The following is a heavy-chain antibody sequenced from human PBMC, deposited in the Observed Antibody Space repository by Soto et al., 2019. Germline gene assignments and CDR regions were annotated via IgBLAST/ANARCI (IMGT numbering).Heavy chain of an antibody. CDR1: GFTFSSYG. CDR2: ISYDGSNK. D-gene: IGHD6-13*01. Sequence: GGSLRLSCAASGFTFSSYGMHWVRQAPGKGLEWVAVISYDGSNKYYADSVKGRFTISRDNSKNTLYLQMNSLRAEDTAVYYCAKDTGYSSSWYLYYYYGMDVWGQGTTVTVSS. CDR3: AKDTGYSSSWYLYYYYGMDV. V-gene: IGHV3-30*18. J-gene: IGHJ6*02.